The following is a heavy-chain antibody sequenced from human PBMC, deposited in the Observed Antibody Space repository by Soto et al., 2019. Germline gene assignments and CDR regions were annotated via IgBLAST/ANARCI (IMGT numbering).Heavy chain of an antibody. CDR2: IYPGDSDT. V-gene: IGHV5-51*01. CDR3: AGHTGLGGIAFFFDI. Sequence: PGESLKISCKGSGYSFTSYWIGWVRQMPGKGLEWMGIIYPGDSDTRYSPSFQGQVTISADKSISTAYLQWSSLKASDTAMYYCAGHTGLGGIAFFFDIWGQGTMVTVSS. J-gene: IGHJ3*02. CDR1: GYSFTSYW. D-gene: IGHD6-13*01.